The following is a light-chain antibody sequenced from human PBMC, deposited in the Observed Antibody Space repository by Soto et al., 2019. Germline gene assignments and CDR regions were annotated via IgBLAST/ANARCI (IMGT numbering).Light chain of an antibody. Sequence: DIQMTQSPSSLSASVGDRVTITCRASQGISTYLNWYQQKPGKAPKLLIYAASSLQSGVPSRFSGSGSGTEFTLTISSLQPDDFATYYCQQYNPYSPWAFGQGTKVDIK. V-gene: IGKV1-16*01. CDR2: AAS. CDR1: QGISTY. CDR3: QQYNPYSPWA. J-gene: IGKJ1*01.